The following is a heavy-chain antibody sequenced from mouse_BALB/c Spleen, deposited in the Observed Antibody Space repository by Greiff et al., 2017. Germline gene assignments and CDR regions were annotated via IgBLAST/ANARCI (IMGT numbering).Heavy chain of an antibody. V-gene: IGHV2-2*02. CDR2: IWSGGST. Sequence: QVQLQQSGPGLVQPSQTLSITCTASGFSLTSYGVHWVRQSPGKGLEWLGVIWSGGSTDYNAAFISRLSISKDNSKSHVFFRMNSLQANDTAIYYCARRGYDRGFAYWGQGTLVTVSA. D-gene: IGHD2-14*01. J-gene: IGHJ3*01. CDR1: GFSLTSYG. CDR3: ARRGYDRGFAY.